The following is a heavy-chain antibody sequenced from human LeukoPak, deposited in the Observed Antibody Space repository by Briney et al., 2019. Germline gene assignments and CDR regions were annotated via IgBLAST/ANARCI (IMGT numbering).Heavy chain of an antibody. V-gene: IGHV3-21*04. CDR2: ISSSSSYI. D-gene: IGHD1-26*01. CDR1: GFTFSSYS. J-gene: IGHJ4*02. Sequence: GGSLRLSCAASGFTFSSYSMTWVRQAPGKGLEWVSSISSSSSYIYYADSVKGRFTISRDNAKNSLYLQMNSLRAEDTAVFYCAREEWESKMGHFDCWGRGTLVTVSS. CDR3: AREEWESKMGHFDC.